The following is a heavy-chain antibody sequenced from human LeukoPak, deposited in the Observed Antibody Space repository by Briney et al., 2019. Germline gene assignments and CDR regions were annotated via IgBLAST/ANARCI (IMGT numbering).Heavy chain of an antibody. D-gene: IGHD6-19*01. J-gene: IGHJ4*02. CDR2: INHSGST. CDR3: ARGGRSSGWRGRGYYFDY. CDR1: GGSFSGYY. V-gene: IGHV4-34*01. Sequence: SETLSLTCAVYGGSFSGYYWSWIRQPPGKGLEWIGEINHSGSTNYNPSLKSRVTISVDTSKNQFSLKLSSVTAADTAVYYCARGGRSSGWRGRGYYFDYWGQATLVTVSS.